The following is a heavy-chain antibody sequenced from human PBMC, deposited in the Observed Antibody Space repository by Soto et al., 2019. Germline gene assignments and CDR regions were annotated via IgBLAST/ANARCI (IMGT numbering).Heavy chain of an antibody. V-gene: IGHV3-30*18. J-gene: IGHJ4*02. CDR1: GFSFSSYG. Sequence: PGGSLRLSCAASGFSFSSYGMHWVRQAPGKGLEWVAMISYDGTDEYYADSVKGRFTISRDNSKNAVYLQMNSLRAEDTAVYYCSKQEVDRNEPLDYWGQGTLVTVSS. CDR3: SKQEVDRNEPLDY. D-gene: IGHD1-1*01. CDR2: ISYDGTDE.